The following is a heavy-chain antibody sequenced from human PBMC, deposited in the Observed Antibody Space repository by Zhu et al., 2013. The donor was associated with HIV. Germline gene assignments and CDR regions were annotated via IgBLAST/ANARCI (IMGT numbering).Heavy chain of an antibody. J-gene: IGHJ5*02. CDR3: ARDWSGWGSWFDP. Sequence: QVQLVQSGAEVKKPGASVKVSCKASGYTFTSYFMHWVRQAPGQGLEWMGWINPNSGDTNYAQKFAGRVTMTRDTSMTTIYMEVSRLRSDDTAVYYCARDWSGWGSWFDPWGQGTLVTVSS. V-gene: IGHV1-2*02. CDR1: GYTFTSYF. D-gene: IGHD3-3*01. CDR2: INPNSGDT.